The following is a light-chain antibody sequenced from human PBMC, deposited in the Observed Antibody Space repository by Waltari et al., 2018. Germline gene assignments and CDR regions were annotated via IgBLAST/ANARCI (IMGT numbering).Light chain of an antibody. CDR3: EQSYSPPVT. CDR2: GSS. J-gene: IGKJ5*01. CDR1: QSVGTMY. Sequence: IVLTWSPDTLSLSPGERATLSFTASQSVGTMYLAWNQQKPGQAPRLLFHGSSSRATGVPDRFSGSGAGTAFTLCTTRLEPEDVAVYYCEQSYSPPVTFGQGTRLEIK. V-gene: IGKV3-20*01.